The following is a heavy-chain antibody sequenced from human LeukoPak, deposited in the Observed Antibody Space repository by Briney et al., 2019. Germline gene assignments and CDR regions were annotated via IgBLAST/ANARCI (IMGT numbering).Heavy chain of an antibody. Sequence: ASVKVSCKASGYTFTGYYMHWVRQAPGQGLEWMGWINPNSGGTYYARKSQGRVTMTRDTSISTAYMELSRLRSDDTAVYYCARDWNGSGSYYRGRTVDYWGQGTLVTVSS. D-gene: IGHD3-10*01. CDR3: ARDWNGSGSYYRGRTVDY. J-gene: IGHJ4*02. CDR2: INPNSGGT. V-gene: IGHV1-2*02. CDR1: GYTFTGYY.